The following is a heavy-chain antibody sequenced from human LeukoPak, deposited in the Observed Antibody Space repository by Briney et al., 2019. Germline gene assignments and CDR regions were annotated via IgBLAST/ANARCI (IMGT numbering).Heavy chain of an antibody. V-gene: IGHV4-39*01. CDR1: GGSISSSSYY. CDR2: IYYSGST. J-gene: IGHJ5*02. Sequence: PSETLSLTCTVSGGSISSSSYYWGWIRQPPGKGLEWIGSIYYSGSTNYNPSLKSRVTISVDTSKNQFSLKLSSVTAADTAVYYCARHEGYGGNWFDPWGQGTLVTVSS. CDR3: ARHEGYGGNWFDP. D-gene: IGHD4-23*01.